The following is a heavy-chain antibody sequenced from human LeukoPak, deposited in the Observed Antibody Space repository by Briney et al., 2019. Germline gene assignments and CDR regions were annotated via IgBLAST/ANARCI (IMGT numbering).Heavy chain of an antibody. CDR2: INPNSGGT. Sequence: ASVKVSCKASGYTFTGYYMHWVRQAPGQGLEWMGWINPNSGGTNYAQKFQGRVTMTRDTSISTAYMELSRLRSDDTAVYYCARSYGSGSYGNYWGQGTLVTVSS. CDR1: GYTFTGYY. V-gene: IGHV1-2*02. D-gene: IGHD3-10*01. CDR3: ARSYGSGSYGNY. J-gene: IGHJ4*02.